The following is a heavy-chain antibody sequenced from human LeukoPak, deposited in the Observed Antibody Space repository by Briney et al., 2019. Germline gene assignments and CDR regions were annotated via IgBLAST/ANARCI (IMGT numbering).Heavy chain of an antibody. CDR1: GGSISSRNW. CDR3: ARMFPAAYPDYYYYMDV. J-gene: IGHJ6*03. Sequence: PSETLCLTCTVSGGSISSRNWWSWVRQPPGKGLEWIGEIYDSGSTNYNPSLKSRVTISIDKSKNHFSLKLSSATAADTAVYYCARMFPAAYPDYYYYMDVWGKGTTVTVSS. D-gene: IGHD2-2*01. V-gene: IGHV4-4*02. CDR2: IYDSGST.